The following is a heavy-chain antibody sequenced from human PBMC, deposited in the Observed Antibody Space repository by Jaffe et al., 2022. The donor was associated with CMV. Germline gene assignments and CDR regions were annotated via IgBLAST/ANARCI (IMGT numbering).Heavy chain of an antibody. Sequence: EVQLVESGGGLVKPGGSLRLSCAASGFTFSSYSMNWVRQAPGKGLEWVSSISSSSSYIYYADSVKGRFTISRDNAKNSLYLQMNSLRAEDTAVYYCARDSTRRGSGIAARPPSFDYWGQGTLVTVSS. V-gene: IGHV3-21*01. CDR3: ARDSTRRGSGIAARPPSFDY. J-gene: IGHJ4*02. CDR2: ISSSSSYI. D-gene: IGHD6-6*01. CDR1: GFTFSSYS.